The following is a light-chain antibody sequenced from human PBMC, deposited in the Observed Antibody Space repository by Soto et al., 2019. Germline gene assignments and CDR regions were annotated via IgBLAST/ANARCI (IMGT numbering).Light chain of an antibody. CDR3: SSYTSSSTPYV. V-gene: IGLV2-14*01. CDR1: SSDVGGYNY. Sequence: QSALTQPASVSGSPGQSITISCTGTSSDVGGYNYVSWYQQHPVKAPKLMIYDVTNRPSGVSDRFSGSKSGNTASLTISGLQAEDEADYYCSSYTSSSTPYVFGTGNKVTV. J-gene: IGLJ1*01. CDR2: DVT.